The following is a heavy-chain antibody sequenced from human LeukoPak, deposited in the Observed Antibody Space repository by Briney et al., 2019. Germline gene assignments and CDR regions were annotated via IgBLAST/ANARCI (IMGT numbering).Heavy chain of an antibody. Sequence: PSETLSLTCTVAGYSISSGYYWGWIRQPPGKGLEWIGSLYHSGSTNYNPSLKSRVTISVDTSKNQFSLKLSSVTAADTAVYYCARRGGNSLLRWGQGTLVTVSS. CDR2: LYHSGST. J-gene: IGHJ4*02. V-gene: IGHV4-38-2*02. CDR3: ARRGGNSLLR. D-gene: IGHD4-23*01. CDR1: GYSISSGYY.